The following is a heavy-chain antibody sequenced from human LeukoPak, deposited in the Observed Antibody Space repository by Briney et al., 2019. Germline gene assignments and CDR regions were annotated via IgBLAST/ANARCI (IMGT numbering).Heavy chain of an antibody. V-gene: IGHV3-23*01. J-gene: IGHJ4*02. CDR2: MSGSGGST. Sequence: PGGSLRLSCAASGFTFSSYAMNWVRQAPGKGLEWVSGMSGSGGSTYYADSVKGRFTISRDNYKNMLYLQMNSLTDEDTAVYYCAKLTYYDFWASSERYFDYWGQGTLVTVSS. CDR1: GFTFSSYA. CDR3: AKLTYYDFWASSERYFDY. D-gene: IGHD3-3*01.